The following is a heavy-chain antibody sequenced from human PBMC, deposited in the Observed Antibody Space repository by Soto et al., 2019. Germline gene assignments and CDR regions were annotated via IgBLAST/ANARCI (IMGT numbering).Heavy chain of an antibody. D-gene: IGHD5-18*01. CDR1: GFTFSSYG. Sequence: QVQLVESGGGVVQPGRSLRLSCAASGFTFSSYGMHWVRQAPGKGLEWVAVIWYDGSKKYYADSVKGRFTISRDNSKNTLYLQMNSLRAEDTAVYYCARDNTAMVTLMDDYWGQGTLVTVSS. J-gene: IGHJ4*02. CDR2: IWYDGSKK. V-gene: IGHV3-33*01. CDR3: ARDNTAMVTLMDDY.